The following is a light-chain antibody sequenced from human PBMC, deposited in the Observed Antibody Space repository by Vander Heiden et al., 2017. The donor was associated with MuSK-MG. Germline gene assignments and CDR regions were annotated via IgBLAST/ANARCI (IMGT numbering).Light chain of an antibody. CDR1: QSINTY. Sequence: DIQMTQSPSSLSASVGDRVTITCRASQSINTYLDWYQQKPGKAPKLLIFGSSSLQAGVPSRFSGSGSGTDFTLTISRLQPEDSATYYCQQSYTTPRTFGQGTKLEIK. V-gene: IGKV1-39*01. CDR3: QQSYTTPRT. CDR2: GSS. J-gene: IGKJ1*01.